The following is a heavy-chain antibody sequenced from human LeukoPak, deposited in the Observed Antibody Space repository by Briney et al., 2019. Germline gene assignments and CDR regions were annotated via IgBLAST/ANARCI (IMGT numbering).Heavy chain of an antibody. Sequence: QAGGSLRLSCAASGFTFSSYAMSWVRQAPGKGLEWVSAISGSGGSTYYADSVKGRFTISRDNSKNTLYLQMNSLRAEDTAVYYCAKDSKHDFWSGFYGMDVWGQGTTVTVSS. CDR3: AKDSKHDFWSGFYGMDV. D-gene: IGHD3-3*01. V-gene: IGHV3-23*01. J-gene: IGHJ6*02. CDR1: GFTFSSYA. CDR2: ISGSGGST.